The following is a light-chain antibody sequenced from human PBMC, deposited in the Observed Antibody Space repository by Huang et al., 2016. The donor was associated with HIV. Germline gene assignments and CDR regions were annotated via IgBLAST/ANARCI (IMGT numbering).Light chain of an antibody. J-gene: IGKJ4*01. CDR1: PGVRTD. V-gene: IGKV3D-15*01. CDR3: QQYNDWPPLT. CDR2: GAS. Sequence: EIVMTQSPASLSAFLGEKATLSCRASPGVRTDLAWYQQKPGQAPTLLIFGASTRATGTPPRFSGSGSGTEFTLTITSLQSADSAVYYCQQYNDWPPLTFGGGTKVEI.